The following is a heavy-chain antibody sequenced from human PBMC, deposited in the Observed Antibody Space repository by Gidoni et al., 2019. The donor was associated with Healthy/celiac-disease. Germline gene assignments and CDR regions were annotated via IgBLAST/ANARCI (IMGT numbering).Heavy chain of an antibody. J-gene: IGHJ4*02. V-gene: IGHV3-30*04. CDR3: ARGLGVPSWLDY. CDR2: ISYDGSNK. Sequence: QVQLVESGGGVVQPGRSLRLSCAASGLTFSSCAMHWVRQAPGKGLEWVAVISYDGSNKYYADSVKGRFTISRDNSKNTLYLQMNSLRAEDTAVYYCARGLGVPSWLDYWGQGTLVTVSS. D-gene: IGHD2-2*01. CDR1: GLTFSSCA.